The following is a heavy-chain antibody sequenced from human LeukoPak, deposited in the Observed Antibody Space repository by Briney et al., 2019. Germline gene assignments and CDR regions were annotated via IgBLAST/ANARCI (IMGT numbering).Heavy chain of an antibody. V-gene: IGHV3-7*01. CDR2: IKQDGSEK. Sequence: GGSLRLSCAASGFTFSSYWMNWVRQAPGKGLEWVANIKQDGSEKYYVDSVKGRFTISRDNAKNSLYLQMNSLRAEDTAVYYCARVGVGYGVRLGRVGYWGQGTLVTVSS. CDR1: GFTFSSYW. D-gene: IGHD4-17*01. J-gene: IGHJ4*02. CDR3: ARVGVGYGVRLGRVGY.